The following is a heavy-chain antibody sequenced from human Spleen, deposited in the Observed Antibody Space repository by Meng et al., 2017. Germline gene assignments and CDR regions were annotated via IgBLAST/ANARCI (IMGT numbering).Heavy chain of an antibody. CDR2: INGVFGTT. Sequence: SVKVSCKAPGGIFSNSVVGWVRQAPGQGLEWMGGINGVFGTTNYAQKFQGRVTITTDESTSTVYMELSSLRSEDTAVYYCARREGDGYTNYYYYYGMDVWGQGTTVTVSS. CDR1: GGIFSNSV. J-gene: IGHJ6*02. V-gene: IGHV1-69*05. D-gene: IGHD5-24*01. CDR3: ARREGDGYTNYYYYYGMDV.